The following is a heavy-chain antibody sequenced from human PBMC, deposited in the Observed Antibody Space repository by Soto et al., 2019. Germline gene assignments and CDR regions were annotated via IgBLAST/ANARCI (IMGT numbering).Heavy chain of an antibody. CDR1: GYNFTSYW. J-gene: IGHJ5*01. CDR2: VYPSDSDT. Sequence: ESLKLSCKGSGYNFTSYWIGWERQMPGQGLEWMGFVYPSDSDTIYSPSFQGHLTISADKSISTAYLQWSSLKASDPAMYYCARHTFYSGTSYRVGFDSWGQGTLVTVSS. D-gene: IGHD1-26*01. V-gene: IGHV5-51*01. CDR3: ARHTFYSGTSYRVGFDS.